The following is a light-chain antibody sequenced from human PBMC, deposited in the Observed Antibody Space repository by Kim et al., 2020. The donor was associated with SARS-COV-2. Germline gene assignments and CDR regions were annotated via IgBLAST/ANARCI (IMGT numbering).Light chain of an antibody. J-gene: IGKJ4*01. CDR2: AAA. V-gene: IGKV1-39*01. CDR3: QQSYSAPGT. Sequence: DIQMTQSPSSLSASVGDRVTITCRASQTISSYLNWYQQKAGKAPKLLIYAAANLHRGVPSRFSGSGYGTDFTLTINSLQPEDFATYYCQQSYSAPGTFGGGTKVDIK. CDR1: QTISSY.